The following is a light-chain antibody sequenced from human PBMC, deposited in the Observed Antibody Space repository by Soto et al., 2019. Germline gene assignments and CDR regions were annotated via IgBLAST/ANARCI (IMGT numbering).Light chain of an antibody. Sequence: DIQMTQSPSSLSASVGDRVTITCRASQSITTSLNWYQQKPGKAPKLLIYAASSLQSGVPSRFSASGSGTDFALTVSSLQPEDFAAYYCQQSHSAPYTFGQGTKLEIK. CDR2: AAS. V-gene: IGKV1-39*01. J-gene: IGKJ2*01. CDR1: QSITTS. CDR3: QQSHSAPYT.